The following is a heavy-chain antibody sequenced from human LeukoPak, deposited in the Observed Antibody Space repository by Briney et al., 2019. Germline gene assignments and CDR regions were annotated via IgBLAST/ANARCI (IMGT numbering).Heavy chain of an antibody. CDR3: ASRRYYYGSGSPTDY. CDR2: INRSGST. CDR1: GGSFSGYY. V-gene: IGHV4-34*01. J-gene: IGHJ4*02. D-gene: IGHD3-10*01. Sequence: SETLSLTCAVYGGSFSGYYWSWIRQPPGKGLEWIGEINRSGSTNYNPSLKGRVTISVDTSKNQFSLKLSSVTAADTAVYYCASRRYYYGSGSPTDYWGQGTLVTVSS.